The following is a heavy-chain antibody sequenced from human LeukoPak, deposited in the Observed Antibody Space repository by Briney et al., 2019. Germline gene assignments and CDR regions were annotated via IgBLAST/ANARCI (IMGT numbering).Heavy chain of an antibody. CDR2: INHSGST. J-gene: IGHJ5*02. V-gene: IGHV4-34*01. Sequence: PSETLSLTCAVYCGSFSGYYWSWIRQPPGKGLEWIGEINHSGSTNYNPSLKSRVTISVDTSKNQFSLKLSSVTAADTAVYYCARGRTGYCSGGSRYWFDPWGQGTLVTVSS. CDR3: ARGRTGYCSGGSRYWFDP. CDR1: CGSFSGYY. D-gene: IGHD2-15*01.